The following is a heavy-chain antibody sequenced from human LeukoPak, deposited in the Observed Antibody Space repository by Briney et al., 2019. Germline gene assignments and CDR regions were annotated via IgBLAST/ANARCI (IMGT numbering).Heavy chain of an antibody. CDR1: GGSFSGYY. V-gene: IGHV4-34*01. J-gene: IGHJ4*02. Sequence: SGTLSLTCAVYGGSFSGYYWSWIRQPPGKGLEWIGEINHSGSTNYNPSLKSRVTISVDTSKNQFSLKLSSVTAADTAVYYCARGWYSRIFDYWGQGTLVTVSS. D-gene: IGHD6-13*01. CDR3: ARGWYSRIFDY. CDR2: INHSGST.